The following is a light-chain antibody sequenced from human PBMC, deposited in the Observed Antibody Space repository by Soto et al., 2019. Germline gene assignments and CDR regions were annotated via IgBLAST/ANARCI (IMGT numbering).Light chain of an antibody. CDR3: QQSYTTPT. Sequence: DIQMTQSPSSLSASIGDRVTITCRASHNIGNYLNWYQQKPGKAPKVLIYATSKLHNGVPSRFSGGGSGTDFTLTISSLQPEDFGTFYCQQSYTTPTFGQGTKVDI. CDR1: HNIGNY. J-gene: IGKJ1*01. CDR2: ATS. V-gene: IGKV1-39*01.